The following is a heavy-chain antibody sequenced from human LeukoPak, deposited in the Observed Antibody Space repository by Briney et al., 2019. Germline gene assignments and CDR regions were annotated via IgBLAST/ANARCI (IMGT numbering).Heavy chain of an antibody. CDR2: IKSKTDGGTT. D-gene: IGHD3-3*01. V-gene: IGHV3-15*01. CDR1: GFTFSNAW. Sequence: GGSLRLSCAASGFTFSNAWMSWVRQAPGKGLEWVGRIKSKTDGGTTDYAAPVKGRFTISRDDSKNTLYLQMNSLKTEDTAVYYCTTDIQDRSFYNFWSGYYPDYFDYWGQGTLVTVSS. J-gene: IGHJ4*02. CDR3: TTDIQDRSFYNFWSGYYPDYFDY.